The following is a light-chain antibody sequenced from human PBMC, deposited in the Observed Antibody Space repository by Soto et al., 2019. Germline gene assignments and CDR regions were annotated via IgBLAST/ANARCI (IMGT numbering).Light chain of an antibody. CDR1: QSVSGH. CDR3: QHYDNWPHT. CDR2: CAS. Sequence: EIVMTQSPATLSVSPGERATLSCRASQSVSGHLAWYQQKPGQAPRLLIYCASTRATDIPSRFSGSGSGTEFTLTVSSLQSEDFAVYYCQHYDNWPHTFGQGTKLDIK. V-gene: IGKV3-15*01. J-gene: IGKJ2*01.